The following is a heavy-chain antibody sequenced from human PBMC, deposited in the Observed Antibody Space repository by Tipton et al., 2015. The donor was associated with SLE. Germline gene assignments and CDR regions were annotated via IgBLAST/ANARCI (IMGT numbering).Heavy chain of an antibody. CDR3: ARMEQLPQAFDI. CDR2: IYYSGST. Sequence: TLSLTCTVSGGSVSSGSYYWSWIRQPPGKGLEWIGYIYYSGSTNYNPSLKSRLTISVDTSKNQFSLKLSSVTAADTAVYYCARMEQLPQAFDIWGQGTMVTVSS. D-gene: IGHD6-6*01. J-gene: IGHJ3*02. V-gene: IGHV4-61*01. CDR1: GGSVSSGSYY.